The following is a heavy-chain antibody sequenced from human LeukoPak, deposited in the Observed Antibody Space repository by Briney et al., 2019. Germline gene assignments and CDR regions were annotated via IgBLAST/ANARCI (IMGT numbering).Heavy chain of an antibody. CDR1: GGSLSSGSDY. CDR2: IKYSGST. V-gene: IGHV4-39*01. CDR3: ARHLPISVFYYSIDV. Sequence: SETLSLTCTVSGGSLSSGSDYWGWIRQPPGKGLEWIGSIKYSGSTYYNPSLKSRVTISIDTSTNQVSLKLSSVTAADTAMFYCARHLPISVFYYSIDVWGKGTTVTVS. J-gene: IGHJ6*03. D-gene: IGHD3-10*01.